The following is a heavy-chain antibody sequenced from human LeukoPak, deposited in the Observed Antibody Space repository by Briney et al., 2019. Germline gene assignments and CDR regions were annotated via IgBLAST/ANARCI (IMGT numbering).Heavy chain of an antibody. Sequence: SETLSLTCTVSGGSLSSYYWSWIRQPAGKGLEWIGRIYTSGSTNYDPSLKSRVTMSVDTSKNQFSLKLSSVTAADTAVYYCARDGDYDFWSGYYTGIVNAFDIWGQGTMVTVSS. CDR1: GGSLSSYY. D-gene: IGHD3-3*01. CDR3: ARDGDYDFWSGYYTGIVNAFDI. V-gene: IGHV4-4*07. J-gene: IGHJ3*02. CDR2: IYTSGST.